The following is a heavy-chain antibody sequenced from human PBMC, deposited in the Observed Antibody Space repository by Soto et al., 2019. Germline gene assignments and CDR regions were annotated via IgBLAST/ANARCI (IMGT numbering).Heavy chain of an antibody. V-gene: IGHV4-31*03. CDR3: ARENIHGSQNWFVL. Sequence: SETLSLTCSVSGGSVSTDGYYWSWIRQHPETGLEWIGYIYYSGTTYYNPSLRGRVIISLDTSKNQFSLRLTSLTAADTAVYYCARENIHGSQNWFVLWGQTILVTGSS. J-gene: IGHJ5*02. CDR2: IYYSGTT. D-gene: IGHD5-12*01. CDR1: GGSVSTDGYY.